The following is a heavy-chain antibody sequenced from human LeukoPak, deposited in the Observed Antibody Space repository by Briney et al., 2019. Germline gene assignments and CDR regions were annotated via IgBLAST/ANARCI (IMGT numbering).Heavy chain of an antibody. CDR3: ARGGVAVDSYYYYGMDV. V-gene: IGHV3-21*01. Sequence: ETLSLTCTVSGGSISSYYWSWVRQAPGKGLEWVSSISSSSSYIYYADSVKGRFTISRDNAKNSLYLQMNSLRAEDTAVYYCARGGVAVDSYYYYGMDVWGQGTTVTVSS. J-gene: IGHJ6*02. CDR1: GGSISSYY. D-gene: IGHD6-19*01. CDR2: ISSSSSYI.